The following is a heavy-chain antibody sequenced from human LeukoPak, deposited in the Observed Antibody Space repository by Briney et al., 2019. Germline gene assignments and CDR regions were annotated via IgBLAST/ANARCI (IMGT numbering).Heavy chain of an antibody. CDR3: ARDLWFGELLYPTAFDY. V-gene: IGHV1-18*01. CDR1: GYTFTSYG. CDR2: ISAYNGNT. J-gene: IGHJ4*02. Sequence: GASVKVSCKASGYTFTSYGISWVRQAPGQGLEWMGWISAYNGNTNYAQKLQGRVTMTTDTSTSTAYMELRSLRSDDTAVYYCARDLWFGELLYPTAFDYWGQGTLVTVSS. D-gene: IGHD3-10*01.